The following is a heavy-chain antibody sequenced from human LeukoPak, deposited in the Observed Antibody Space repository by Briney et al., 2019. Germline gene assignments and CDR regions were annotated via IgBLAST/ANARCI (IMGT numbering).Heavy chain of an antibody. V-gene: IGHV4-39*07. CDR3: AVSAAALFDP. Sequence: SETLSLTCSVSRDFINNGGYYWSWIRQHPGKGLEWIGSGSTYYNPSLKSRVTISLDTSKNQLSLKLSSVTAADTAVYYCAVSAAALFDPWGQGTLVTVSS. CDR2: GST. J-gene: IGHJ5*02. D-gene: IGHD6-6*01. CDR1: RDFINNGGYY.